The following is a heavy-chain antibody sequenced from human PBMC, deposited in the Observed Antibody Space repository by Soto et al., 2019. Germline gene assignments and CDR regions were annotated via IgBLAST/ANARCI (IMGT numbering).Heavy chain of an antibody. CDR1: GYTFTDYH. J-gene: IGHJ5*02. CDR3: ARDAISMVRGTNNWFDP. V-gene: IGHV1-2*02. D-gene: IGHD3-10*01. Sequence: GASVEVSCKASGYTFTDYHIHWVRQAPGQGLEFMGWINANNGGAGSAQQFQGRVTVTRDTSITTVYMELSNLRSDDTAVYYCARDAISMVRGTNNWFDPWGQGTLVTVPS. CDR2: INANNGGA.